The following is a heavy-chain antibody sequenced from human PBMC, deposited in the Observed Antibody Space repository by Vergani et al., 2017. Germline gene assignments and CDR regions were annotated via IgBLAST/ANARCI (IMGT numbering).Heavy chain of an antibody. J-gene: IGHJ6*02. D-gene: IGHD5-18*01. V-gene: IGHV1-69*08. CDR1: GGTFSSYT. Sequence: QVQLVQSGAEVKKPGSSVKVSCKASGGTFSSYTISWVRQAPGQGLEWMGRIIPILGIANYAQKFQGRVTITADKSTSTAYMELNSLRSEDTAVYYCAREGDVDTAMVTGYYYGMDVWGQGTTVTVSS. CDR2: IIPILGIA. CDR3: AREGDVDTAMVTGYYYGMDV.